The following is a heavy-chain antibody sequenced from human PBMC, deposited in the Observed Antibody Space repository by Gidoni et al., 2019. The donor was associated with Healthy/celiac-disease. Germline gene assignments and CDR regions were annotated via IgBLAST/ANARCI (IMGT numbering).Heavy chain of an antibody. D-gene: IGHD2-2*01. Sequence: EVQLVQSGAEVKKPGESLKISCKGSGYSFTSYWIGWVRQMPGKGLEWMGIIYPGDSDTRYSPSFQGQVTISADKSISTAYLQWSSLKASDTAMYYCAREGCSSTSCTDAFDIWGQGTMVTVSS. CDR2: IYPGDSDT. V-gene: IGHV5-51*01. CDR1: GYSFTSYW. J-gene: IGHJ3*02. CDR3: AREGCSSTSCTDAFDI.